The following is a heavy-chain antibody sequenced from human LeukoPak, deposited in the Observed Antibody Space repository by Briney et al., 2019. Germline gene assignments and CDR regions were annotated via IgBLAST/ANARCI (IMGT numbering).Heavy chain of an antibody. Sequence: SETLSLTCTVSGGSLSSDYWTWIRQPPGKRLQWIGYIYYSGNTNYNPSPKSRVTISVDTSKNQFSLRLSSVTAADTAVYYCARLGNRDGYNYFLDYWGQGILVTVSS. V-gene: IGHV4-59*08. D-gene: IGHD5-12*01. J-gene: IGHJ4*02. CDR3: ARLGNRDGYNYFLDY. CDR1: GGSLSSDY. CDR2: IYYSGNT.